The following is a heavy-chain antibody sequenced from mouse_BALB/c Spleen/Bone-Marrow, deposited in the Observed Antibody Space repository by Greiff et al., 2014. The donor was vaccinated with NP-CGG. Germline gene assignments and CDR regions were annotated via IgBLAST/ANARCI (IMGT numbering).Heavy chain of an antibody. J-gene: IGHJ4*01. V-gene: IGHV5-15*02. CDR3: AREGGSMDY. CDR1: GFTFSDYG. CDR2: ISNLAYSI. Sequence: DVQLVESGGGLVQPGGSRKLSCAASGFTFSDYGMTWVRQAPGKGPEWVAFISNLAYSIYYADTVTGRFTISRENAKNTQYLEVSSMRSEDTAMYYCAREGGSMDYWGQGTSVTVSS.